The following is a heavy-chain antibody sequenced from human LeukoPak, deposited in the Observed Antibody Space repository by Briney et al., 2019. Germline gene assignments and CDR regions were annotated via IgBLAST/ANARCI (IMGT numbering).Heavy chain of an antibody. CDR3: ARIEWERLGRAFDI. V-gene: IGHV3-53*01. J-gene: IGHJ3*02. CDR1: GFTVSDNY. CDR2: IYSAGAT. D-gene: IGHD1-26*01. Sequence: GGSLRLSCAASGFTVSDNYMTWVRQAPGKGLEWVSSIYSAGATHYAESVKGRFTISRDNSKNTLYLQMNSLGAEDMAVYYCARIEWERLGRAFDIWGQGTVVTVSS.